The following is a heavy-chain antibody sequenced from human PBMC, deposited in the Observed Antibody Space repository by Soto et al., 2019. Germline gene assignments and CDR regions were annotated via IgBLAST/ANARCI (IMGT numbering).Heavy chain of an antibody. V-gene: IGHV1-69*01. CDR1: GDTFASFA. Sequence: QVQLVQSGAEVKKPGSSVNVSCKASGDTFASFAVSWVRQAPGQGLEWMGAIIPILNRGNYAQKFQGRVTFTADESTMRVYMQQSSLTSEDTAVYAGARLHGGSGGSCLLCVDTGGQGSLISVS. J-gene: IGHJ5*02. CDR2: IIPILNRG. CDR3: ARLHGGSGGSCLLCVDT. D-gene: IGHD2-15*01.